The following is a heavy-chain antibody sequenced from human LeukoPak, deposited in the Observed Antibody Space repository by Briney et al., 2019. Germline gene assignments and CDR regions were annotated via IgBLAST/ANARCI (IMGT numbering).Heavy chain of an antibody. D-gene: IGHD6-13*01. Sequence: SETLSLTCAVYGGSFSGYYWSWIRQPPGKGLEWIGEINHSGSTNYNPSLKSRVTISVDTSKNQFSLKLSSVTAADTAVYYCAREGIAAAAFGNYYYYYYMDVWGKGTTVTVSS. CDR1: GGSFSGYY. CDR3: AREGIAAAAFGNYYYYYYMDV. V-gene: IGHV4-34*01. J-gene: IGHJ6*03. CDR2: INHSGST.